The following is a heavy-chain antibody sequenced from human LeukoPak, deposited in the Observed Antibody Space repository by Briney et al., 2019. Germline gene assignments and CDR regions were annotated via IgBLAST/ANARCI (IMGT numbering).Heavy chain of an antibody. CDR2: TYYRSKWYN. CDR1: GDSVSSNSAA. V-gene: IGHV6-1*01. J-gene: IGHJ4*02. CDR3: AREGWCSSGWYPPYYFDY. D-gene: IGHD6-19*01. Sequence: SQTLSLTCAISGDSVSSNSAAWNWIRQSPSRGLEWLGRTYYRSKWYNDYAVSVKSRITINPDTSKNQFSLQLNSVTPEDTAVYYCAREGWCSSGWYPPYYFDYWGQGTLVTVSS.